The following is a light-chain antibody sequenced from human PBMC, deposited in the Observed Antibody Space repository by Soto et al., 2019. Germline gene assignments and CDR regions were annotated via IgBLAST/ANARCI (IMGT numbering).Light chain of an antibody. V-gene: IGLV2-23*02. J-gene: IGLJ2*01. CDR3: CSYVGSSTFVV. CDR1: SSDVGSYNL. CDR2: EVS. Sequence: ALAQPASVSGSPGQSITISCTGSSSDVGSYNLVSWYQQHPGKAPKLMIYEVSKRPSGVSNRFSGSKSGNTASLTISGLQAEDEADYYCCSYVGSSTFVVFGGGTKVTVL.